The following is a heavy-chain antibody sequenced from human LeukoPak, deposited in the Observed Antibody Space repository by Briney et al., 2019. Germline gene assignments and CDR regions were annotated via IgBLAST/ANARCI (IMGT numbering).Heavy chain of an antibody. D-gene: IGHD6-6*01. CDR1: GGTFSSYA. V-gene: IGHV1-69*05. Sequence: SVKVSCKASGGTFSSYAISWVRQAPGQGLEWMGGIIPIFGTANYAQKFQGRVTITTDESTSTAYMELSSLRSEDTAVYYCARGVGIAARLPRQPFQHWGQGTLVTVSS. CDR3: ARGVGIAARLPRQPFQH. J-gene: IGHJ1*01. CDR2: IIPIFGTA.